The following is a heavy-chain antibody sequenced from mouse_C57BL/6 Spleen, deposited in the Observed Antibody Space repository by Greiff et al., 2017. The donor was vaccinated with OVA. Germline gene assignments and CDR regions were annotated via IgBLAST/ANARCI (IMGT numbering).Heavy chain of an antibody. V-gene: IGHV5-6*01. J-gene: IGHJ2*01. D-gene: IGHD3-2*02. CDR3: AREGSGYVGCDY. Sequence: EVQLVESGGDLVKPGGSLKLSCAASGFTFSSYGMSWVRQTPDKRLEWVATISSGGSYTSYPDSVKGRFPISRDNAKNTLYLQMSSLKSEDTAMYYCAREGSGYVGCDYWGQGTTLTVSS. CDR1: GFTFSSYG. CDR2: ISSGGSYT.